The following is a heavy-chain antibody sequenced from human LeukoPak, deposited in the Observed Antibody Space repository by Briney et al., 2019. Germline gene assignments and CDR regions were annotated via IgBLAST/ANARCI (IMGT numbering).Heavy chain of an antibody. D-gene: IGHD1-7*01. CDR1: GGTFSSYA. Sequence: ASVKVSCKASGGTFSSYAISWVRQATGQGLEWMGGIIPIFGTANYAQKFQGRVTITTDESTSTAYMELSSLRSEDTAVYYCARVSGMTGTLSDYYYMDVWGKGTTVTVSS. CDR2: IIPIFGTA. J-gene: IGHJ6*03. CDR3: ARVSGMTGTLSDYYYMDV. V-gene: IGHV1-69*05.